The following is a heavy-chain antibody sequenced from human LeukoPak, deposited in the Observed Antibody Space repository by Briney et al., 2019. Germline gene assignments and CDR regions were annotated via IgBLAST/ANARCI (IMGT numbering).Heavy chain of an antibody. CDR1: GFTFSNYW. Sequence: GGPLRLSCAASGFTFSNYWMSWVRQPPGKGLEWVANINQGGSEKYYLNSVKGRFTISRDNAKNSLYLRMNSLRADDTAIYYCVRDGSGYDYWGQGTLVTVSS. J-gene: IGHJ4*02. CDR3: VRDGSGYDY. V-gene: IGHV3-7*05. CDR2: INQGGSEK. D-gene: IGHD6-19*01.